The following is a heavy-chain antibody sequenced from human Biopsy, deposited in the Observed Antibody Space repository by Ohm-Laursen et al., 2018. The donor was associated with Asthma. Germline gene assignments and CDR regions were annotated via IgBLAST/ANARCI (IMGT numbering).Heavy chain of an antibody. J-gene: IGHJ6*02. CDR1: GDSFSNYA. CDR3: ARGYSGSDRIVYYYSGLEV. Sequence: SVKASCKTSGDSFSNYAISWVRQAPGQGLEWMGWLIPVLGPPDHAQMFEGRVTITADESTSTAYMELSSLSSEDTAVYYCARGYSGSDRIVYYYSGLEVWGQGTTVTVSS. V-gene: IGHV1-69*11. CDR2: LIPVLGPP. D-gene: IGHD5-12*01.